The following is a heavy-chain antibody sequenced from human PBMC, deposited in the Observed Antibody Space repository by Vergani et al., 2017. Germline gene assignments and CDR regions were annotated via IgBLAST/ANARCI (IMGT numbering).Heavy chain of an antibody. CDR2: INWNSDSI. D-gene: IGHD6-13*01. V-gene: IGHV3-9*01. CDR1: GFTFTAHG. Sequence: EVQLLESGGGSAQPGESLRLSCVASGFTFTAHGLNWVRQAPGKGLEWVSGINWNSDSIAYADSVKGRFTISRDNAKNSLYLQMNSLRAEDTALYYCVKDIAASGNYWDFDLWGRGTLVTVSS. J-gene: IGHJ2*01. CDR3: VKDIAASGNYWDFDL.